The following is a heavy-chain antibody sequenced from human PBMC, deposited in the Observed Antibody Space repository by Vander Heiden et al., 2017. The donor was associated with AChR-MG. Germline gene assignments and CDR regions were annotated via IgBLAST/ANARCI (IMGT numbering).Heavy chain of an antibody. CDR2: IYYSGST. J-gene: IGHJ2*01. V-gene: IGHV4-59*08. CDR1: GGPISSYY. CDR3: ARQRIYWYFDL. Sequence: QVQLQESGPGLVKPSETLSLTCTVSGGPISSYYRRWIRQPPGKGLGWIGYIYYSGSTNYNPSLKSRVTISVDTSKNQFSLKLSSVIAADAAVYYCARQRIYWYFDLWGRGTLVTVSS.